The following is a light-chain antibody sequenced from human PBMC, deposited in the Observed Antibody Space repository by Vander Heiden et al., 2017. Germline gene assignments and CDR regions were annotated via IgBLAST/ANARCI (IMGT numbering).Light chain of an antibody. Sequence: SVLTQPASVSASPGQSITISCTGTSNNVGNYNLVSWYQQHPGKAPKLIIYDVSERPSGVSDRFSGSKSGNTASLTISGLQAEDEADYYCCSYAGPDTYVFGTVTKVTVL. CDR1: SNNVGNYNL. CDR3: CSYAGPDTYV. V-gene: IGLV2-23*02. J-gene: IGLJ1*01. CDR2: DVS.